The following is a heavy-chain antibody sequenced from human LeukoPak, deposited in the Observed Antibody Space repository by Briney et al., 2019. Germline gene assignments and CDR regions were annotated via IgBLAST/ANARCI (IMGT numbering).Heavy chain of an antibody. J-gene: IGHJ4*02. CDR3: ARAGGYDSSGYYPLPDY. V-gene: IGHV4-59*01. CDR1: GVSISSSY. CDR2: IYYSGTT. Sequence: SETLSLTCTVSGVSISSSYWSWIRQTPGKGLEWIGYIYYSGTTNYNPSLKSRVTISVDTSKNQFSLQLSSVTAADTAVYYCARAGGYDSSGYYPLPDYWGQGTLVTVS. D-gene: IGHD3-22*01.